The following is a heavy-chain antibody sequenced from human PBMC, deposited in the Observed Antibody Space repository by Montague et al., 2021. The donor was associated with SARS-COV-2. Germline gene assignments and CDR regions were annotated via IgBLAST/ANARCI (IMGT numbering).Heavy chain of an antibody. V-gene: IGHV4-39*02. J-gene: IGHJ5*02. Sequence: SETLSLTCSVSGGSISSSNYYWGWIRQPPGKGLEWIGSIYYSGSTYYNPSLKSRVAISVDTSKNQFSLILRSMTAADTAVYYCAREVVGVKTNWLDTWGQGTLVTVSS. D-gene: IGHD3-16*01. CDR3: AREVVGVKTNWLDT. CDR2: IYYSGST. CDR1: GGSISSSNYY.